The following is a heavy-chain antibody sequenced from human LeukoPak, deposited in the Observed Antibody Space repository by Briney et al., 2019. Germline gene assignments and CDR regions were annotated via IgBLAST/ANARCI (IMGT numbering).Heavy chain of an antibody. J-gene: IGHJ5*02. CDR1: GGSFSDDS. CDR2: INHSGLT. Sequence: SETLSLTCAVYGGSFSDDSWTWLRQSPGEGREWIGEINHSGLTKYNPSLKSRVSISVEMSKKQFSLKLTSVTAADTAVYYCARERRSPGIKCFDPWGQGTLVTVSS. D-gene: IGHD5-12*01. CDR3: ARERRSPGIKCFDP. V-gene: IGHV4-34*01.